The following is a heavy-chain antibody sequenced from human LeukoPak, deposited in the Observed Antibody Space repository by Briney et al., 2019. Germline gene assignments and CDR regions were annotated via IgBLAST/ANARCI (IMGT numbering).Heavy chain of an antibody. V-gene: IGHV3-30*19. Sequence: SGGSLRLSCAASGFTFSSYGMHWVRQAPGKGLEWVAVMSSDGSNKYNADSVKGRFTISRDNSKNTLYLQMNSLRAEDTAVYYCAKDGNRDRYDYVWGSYPYWGQGTLVTVSS. J-gene: IGHJ4*02. CDR2: MSSDGSNK. CDR1: GFTFSSYG. CDR3: AKDGNRDRYDYVWGSYPY. D-gene: IGHD3-16*02.